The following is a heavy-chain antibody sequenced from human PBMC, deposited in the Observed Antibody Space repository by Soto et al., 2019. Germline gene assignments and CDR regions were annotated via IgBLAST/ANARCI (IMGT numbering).Heavy chain of an antibody. CDR1: GGSISSSSYY. J-gene: IGHJ5*02. Sequence: SETLSLTCTVSGGSISSSSYYWGWIRQPPGKGLEWIGSIYYSGSTYYNPSLKSRVTISVDTSKNQFSLKLSSVTAADTAVYYCARLPGIAVAGDRMVWWFDPWGQGTLVTVSS. CDR2: IYYSGST. V-gene: IGHV4-39*01. D-gene: IGHD6-19*01. CDR3: ARLPGIAVAGDRMVWWFDP.